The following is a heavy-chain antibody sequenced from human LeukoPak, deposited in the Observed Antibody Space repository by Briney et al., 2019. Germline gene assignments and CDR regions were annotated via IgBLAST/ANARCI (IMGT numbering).Heavy chain of an antibody. CDR2: IYTSGST. D-gene: IGHD6-13*01. J-gene: IGHJ4*02. CDR1: GGSISSYY. V-gene: IGHV4-4*07. Sequence: SETLSLTCTVSGGSISSYYWSWIRQPAGKGLEWIGRIYTSGSTNYNPSLKSRVTMSVDTSKNQFSLKLSSVTAADTAVYYCASSIAAAVHFDYWGQGTLVTVSS. CDR3: ASSIAAAVHFDY.